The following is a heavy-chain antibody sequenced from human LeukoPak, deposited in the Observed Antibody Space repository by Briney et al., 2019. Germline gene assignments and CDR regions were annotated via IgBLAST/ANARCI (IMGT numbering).Heavy chain of an antibody. V-gene: IGHV3-23*01. Sequence: GGSLRLSCAASGFTLSSYALSWVRQGPGKGLEWVSAISVSGNTYHADSVKGRFTISRDSSKNTLYLQMNSLRAGDAAAYYCAKAPVTTCSGAYCYPFDYWSQGTLVTVSS. CDR2: ISVSGNT. CDR3: AKAPVTTCSGAYCYPFDY. CDR1: GFTLSSYA. D-gene: IGHD2-15*01. J-gene: IGHJ4*02.